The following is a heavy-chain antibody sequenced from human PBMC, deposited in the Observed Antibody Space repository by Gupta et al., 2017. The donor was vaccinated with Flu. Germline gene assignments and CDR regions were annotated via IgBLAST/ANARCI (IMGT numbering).Heavy chain of an antibody. CDR3: ARAIPRYGSQPGKDYYYGMDV. D-gene: IGHD4-17*01. CDR2: IYTSGST. J-gene: IGHJ6*02. CDR1: GGSISSGSYY. V-gene: IGHV4-61*02. Sequence: QVQLQESGPGLVKPSQTLSLTCHVSGGSISSGSYYWSWFRQPDGTGLEWIGRIYTSGSTNYNPSLNSRVTISVDTSKNQFSLKLSSVTAADTAVYYCARAIPRYGSQPGKDYYYGMDVWGQGTTVTVSS.